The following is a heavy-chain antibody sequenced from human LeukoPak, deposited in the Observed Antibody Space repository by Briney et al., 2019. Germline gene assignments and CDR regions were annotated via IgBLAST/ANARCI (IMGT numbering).Heavy chain of an antibody. J-gene: IGHJ4*02. CDR1: GYTFTGYY. CDR3: ARDQYYYDSSGYGGLYYFDY. V-gene: IGHV1-2*02. Sequence: ASVKVSCKASGYTFTGYYMHWVRQAPGQGLEWMGWINPNSGGTNYAQKFQGRVTMTRDTSIGTAYMDLSRLKSDDTAVNYCARDQYYYDSSGYGGLYYFDYWGQGTLVTVSS. D-gene: IGHD3-22*01. CDR2: INPNSGGT.